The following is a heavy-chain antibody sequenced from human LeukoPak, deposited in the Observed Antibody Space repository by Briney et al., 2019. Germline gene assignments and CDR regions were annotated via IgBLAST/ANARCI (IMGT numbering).Heavy chain of an antibody. CDR2: IYYSGST. CDR3: ARTRYYYNSRSYGAPYYFDC. CDR1: GGSLSSCY. D-gene: IGHD3-10*01. J-gene: IGHJ4*02. Sequence: SETLSLTCTVSGGSLSSCYWSWLRQAPGKGLAWIGYIYYSGSTYYNPSLTSRVTISVDTSKNQFSLKLSSVTAADTAVYYCARTRYYYNSRSYGAPYYFDCWGQGTLVTVSS. V-gene: IGHV4-59*04.